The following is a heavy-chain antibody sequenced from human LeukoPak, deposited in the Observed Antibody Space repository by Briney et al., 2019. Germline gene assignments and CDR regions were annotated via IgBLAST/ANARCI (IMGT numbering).Heavy chain of an antibody. D-gene: IGHD2-2*01. CDR3: ARHVHCSSTSCYATEYFQH. Sequence: GESLRISCKGSGYSFTSYWISWVRQMPGKGLEWMGRINPSDSYTNYSPSFQGHVTISADKSISTAYLQWSSLKASDTAMYYCARHVHCSSTSCYATEYFQHWGQGTLVTFSS. CDR1: GYSFTSYW. J-gene: IGHJ1*01. CDR2: INPSDSYT. V-gene: IGHV5-10-1*01.